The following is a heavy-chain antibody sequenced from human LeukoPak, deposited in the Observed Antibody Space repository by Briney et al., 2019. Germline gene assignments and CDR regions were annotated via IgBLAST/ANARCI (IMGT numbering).Heavy chain of an antibody. V-gene: IGHV3-23*01. J-gene: IGHJ4*02. CDR1: GFTFTSYA. Sequence: PGGSLRLSCGASGFTFTSYALNWVRQAPGKGLEWVSCLSYSGDNIYYADSVKGRFTISRDNSKNTLYLRMNSLRAEDTAVYYCVKGGTTSCFSYFDYWGQGALVAVSS. CDR2: LSYSGDNI. CDR3: VKGGTTSCFSYFDY. D-gene: IGHD2-2*01.